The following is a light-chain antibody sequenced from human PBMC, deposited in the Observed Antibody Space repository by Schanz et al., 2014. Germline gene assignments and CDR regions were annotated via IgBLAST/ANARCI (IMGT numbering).Light chain of an antibody. V-gene: IGLV1-40*01. CDR1: SSNIGSNT. Sequence: QSVLTQPPSASGTPGQRVTISCSGSSSNIGSNTVNWYQQLPGTAPKLLIYDNNSRPSGVPDRFSGSKSGTSASLAITGLQAEDEADYYCQSYDSSLSGSWVFGGGTKLTVL. CDR3: QSYDSSLSGSWV. J-gene: IGLJ3*02. CDR2: DNN.